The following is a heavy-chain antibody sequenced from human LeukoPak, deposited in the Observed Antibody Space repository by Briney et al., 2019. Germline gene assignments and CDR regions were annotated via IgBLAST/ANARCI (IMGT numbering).Heavy chain of an antibody. CDR2: INPSGGST. CDR1: GYTFTSYY. J-gene: IGHJ5*02. V-gene: IGHV1-46*01. Sequence: GASVKVSCKASGYTFTSYYMHWVRQAPGQGLEWMGIINPSGGSTSYAQKFQGRVTMTRDTSTSTVYMELSSLRSEDTAVYYCARAGGSGSYYKNWFDPWGQGTLVTVSS. CDR3: ARAGGSGSYYKNWFDP. D-gene: IGHD3-10*01.